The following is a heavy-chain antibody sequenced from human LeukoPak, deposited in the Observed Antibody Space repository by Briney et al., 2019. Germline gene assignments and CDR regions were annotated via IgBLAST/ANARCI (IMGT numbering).Heavy chain of an antibody. CDR3: ARDWTTVDGAFDI. CDR1: GGSISSGGYY. J-gene: IGHJ3*02. CDR2: IYYSGST. V-gene: IGHV4-31*03. D-gene: IGHD4-23*01. Sequence: PSQTLSLSCTVSGGSISSGGYYWSWIRQHPGKGLEWIGYIYYSGSTYYNPSLKSRVTISVDTSKNQFSLKLSSVTAADTAVYYCARDWTTVDGAFDIWGQGTMVTVSS.